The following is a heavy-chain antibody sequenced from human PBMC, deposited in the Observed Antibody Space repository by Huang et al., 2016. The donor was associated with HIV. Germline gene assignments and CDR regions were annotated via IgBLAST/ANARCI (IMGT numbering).Heavy chain of an antibody. J-gene: IGHJ4*02. D-gene: IGHD3-10*01. CDR1: GFAFSSFA. Sequence: QVQLVESGGGVVQPGRSLRLSCSASGFAFSSFAMHWIRQAPGKGLQWLAVISTDGTIKNYADSVRGRFTISRDNSKGTEYLQMNSLRPEDTAVYSCARTGSYYYGSGIYHFGDYWGQGTLVTVSS. CDR2: ISTDGTIK. CDR3: ARTGSYYYGSGIYHFGDY. V-gene: IGHV3-30*01.